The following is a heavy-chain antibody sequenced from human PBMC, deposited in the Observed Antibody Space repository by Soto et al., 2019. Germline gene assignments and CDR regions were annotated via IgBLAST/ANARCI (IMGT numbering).Heavy chain of an antibody. CDR2: ISSNGGST. CDR1: GFTFSSYA. J-gene: IGHJ4*02. D-gene: IGHD6-13*01. V-gene: IGHV3-64*01. CDR3: ARDLSPPTGYSSSWGY. Sequence: GGSLRLSCAASGFTFSSYAMHWVRQAPGKGLEYVSAISSNGGSTYYANSVKGRFTISRDNSKNTLYLQMNSLRAEDTAVYYCARDLSPPTGYSSSWGYWGQGTLVTVSS.